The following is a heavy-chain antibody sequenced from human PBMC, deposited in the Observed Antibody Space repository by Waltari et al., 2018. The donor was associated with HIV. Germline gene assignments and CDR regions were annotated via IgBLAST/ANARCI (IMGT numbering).Heavy chain of an antibody. CDR2: IYHSGST. CDR1: GGSISSSNW. Sequence: QVQLQESGPGLVKPSGTLSLTCAVSGGSISSSNWWSWVRQPPGKGLEWIGEIYHSGSTNYNPSLKSRVTISVDKSKNQFSLKLSSVTAADTAVYYCARGNTYYDYVWGSYRYPIWFDPWGQGTLVTVSS. V-gene: IGHV4-4*02. J-gene: IGHJ5*02. D-gene: IGHD3-16*02. CDR3: ARGNTYYDYVWGSYRYPIWFDP.